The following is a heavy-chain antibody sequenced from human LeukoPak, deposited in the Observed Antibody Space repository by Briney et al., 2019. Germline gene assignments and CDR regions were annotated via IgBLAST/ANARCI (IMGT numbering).Heavy chain of an antibody. Sequence: GGSLRLSCAASGFTFSSYSMNWVRQAPGKGLEWVSSISSSSSYIYYADSVKGRFTISRDNAKNSLYLQMNSLRAEDTAVYYCARADMLGLDVAFDIWGQGTMVTVSS. CDR3: ARADMLGLDVAFDI. CDR2: ISSSSSYI. V-gene: IGHV3-21*01. CDR1: GFTFSSYS. D-gene: IGHD3-10*02. J-gene: IGHJ3*02.